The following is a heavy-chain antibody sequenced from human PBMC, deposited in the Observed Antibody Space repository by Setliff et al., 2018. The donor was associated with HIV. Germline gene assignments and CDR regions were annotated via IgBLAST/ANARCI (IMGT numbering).Heavy chain of an antibody. J-gene: IGHJ4*01. D-gene: IGHD6-19*01. CDR1: GDSIKSHH. V-gene: IGHV4-4*09. CDR2: TDASGDT. Sequence: SETLSLTCTVSGDSIKSHHWSWIRQPAGKGLEWLAYTDASGDTNYNPSLRGRVIISLDTSNNQFSLNLNSVTAADTAVYFCARAPRYYRGWYIPESWEVDYWGHGTLVTVSS. CDR3: ARAPRYYRGWYIPESWEVDY.